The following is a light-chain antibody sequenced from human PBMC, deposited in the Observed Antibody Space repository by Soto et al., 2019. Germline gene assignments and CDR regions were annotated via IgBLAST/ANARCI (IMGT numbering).Light chain of an antibody. J-gene: IGLJ2*01. V-gene: IGLV1-40*01. Sequence: QSVLTHPPSVSGALGQRVTISCTGSSSNIGAGYDVHWYQQLPGTAPKLLIYGNSNRPSGVPDRFSGSKSGTSASLAITGLQAEDEADYYCQSYDSSLSGSVVFGGGTKLTVL. CDR2: GNS. CDR1: SSNIGAGYD. CDR3: QSYDSSLSGSVV.